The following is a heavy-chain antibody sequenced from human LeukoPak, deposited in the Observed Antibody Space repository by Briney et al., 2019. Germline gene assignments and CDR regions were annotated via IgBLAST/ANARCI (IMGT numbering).Heavy chain of an antibody. Sequence: SETLSLTCAVYGGSFSGYYWSWIRQPPGKGLEWIGEINHSGSTNYNPSLESRVTISVDTSKNQFSLKLSSVTAADTAVYYCARHMVRGVTVRIVYFDYWGQGTLVTVSS. J-gene: IGHJ4*02. CDR2: INHSGST. CDR1: GGSFSGYY. CDR3: ARHMVRGVTVRIVYFDY. V-gene: IGHV4-34*01. D-gene: IGHD3-10*01.